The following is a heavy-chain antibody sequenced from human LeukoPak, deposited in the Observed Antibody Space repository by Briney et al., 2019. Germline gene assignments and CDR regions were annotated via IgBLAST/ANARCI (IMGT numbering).Heavy chain of an antibody. CDR1: GFTFSSYA. Sequence: GGSLRLSCAASGFTFSSYAMHWVRQAPGKGLEWVAVISYDGSNKYYADSVKGRFTISRDNSKNTLYLQMNSLRAEDTAVYYCVRDKEYYGSGSYGWFDPWGQGTLVTVSS. CDR3: VRDKEYYGSGSYGWFDP. V-gene: IGHV3-30-3*01. D-gene: IGHD3-10*01. J-gene: IGHJ5*02. CDR2: ISYDGSNK.